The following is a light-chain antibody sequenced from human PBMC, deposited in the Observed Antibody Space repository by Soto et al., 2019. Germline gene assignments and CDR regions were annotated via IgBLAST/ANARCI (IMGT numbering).Light chain of an antibody. Sequence: DIQSTQSPSTLSASVGGRVTITCRASQSISSWLAWYQQKPGKAPKLLIYDASSLESGVPSRFSGSGSGTEFTLTISSLQPDDFATYYCQQYNSYSYTFGQGTRLEIK. J-gene: IGKJ5*01. CDR2: DAS. V-gene: IGKV1-5*01. CDR1: QSISSW. CDR3: QQYNSYSYT.